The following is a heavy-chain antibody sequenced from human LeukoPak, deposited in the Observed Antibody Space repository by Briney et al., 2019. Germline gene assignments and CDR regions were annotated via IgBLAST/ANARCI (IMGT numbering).Heavy chain of an antibody. CDR2: INHSGST. V-gene: IGHV4-34*01. CDR1: GGSFSGYY. Sequence: SETLSLTCAVYGGSFSGYYWSWIRQPPGKGLEWIGEINHSGSTNYNPSLKSRVTISVDTSKNQFSLKLSSVTAEDTAVYYCASPPLDCWGQGTLVTVSS. CDR3: ASPPLDC. J-gene: IGHJ4*02.